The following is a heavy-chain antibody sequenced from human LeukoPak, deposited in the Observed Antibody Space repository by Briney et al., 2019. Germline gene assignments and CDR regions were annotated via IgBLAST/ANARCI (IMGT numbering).Heavy chain of an antibody. CDR1: GFTFSSYA. CDR3: AKVPLYYYDSSGHTPGGGAFDI. J-gene: IGHJ3*02. V-gene: IGHV3-23*01. CDR2: ISGSGGST. D-gene: IGHD3-22*01. Sequence: GGSLRLSCAASGFTFSSYAMSWVRQAPGKGLEWVSAISGSGGSTYYADSVKGRFTISRDNSKNTLYLQMNSLRAEDTAVYYCAKVPLYYYDSSGHTPGGGAFDIWGQGTMVTVSS.